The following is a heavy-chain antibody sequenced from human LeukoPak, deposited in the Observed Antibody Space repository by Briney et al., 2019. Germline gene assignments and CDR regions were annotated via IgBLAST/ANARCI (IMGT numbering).Heavy chain of an antibody. D-gene: IGHD5-12*01. CDR1: GYSFTSYW. V-gene: IGHV5-51*01. CDR3: ARLARRGYSGYDYGHYFDY. J-gene: IGHJ4*02. CDR2: IYPGDSDT. Sequence: GESLKISCKGSGYSFTSYWIGWVRQMPGKGLEWMGIIYPGDSDTRYSPSFQGQVTISADKSISTAYLQWSSLKASDTAMYYCARLARRGYSGYDYGHYFDYWSQGTLVTVSS.